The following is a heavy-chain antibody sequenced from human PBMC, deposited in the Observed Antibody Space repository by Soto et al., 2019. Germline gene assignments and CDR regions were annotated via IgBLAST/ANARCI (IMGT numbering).Heavy chain of an antibody. D-gene: IGHD3-3*01. V-gene: IGHV5-51*01. J-gene: IGHJ5*02. CDR1: GYSFTNYW. CDR2: IYPDDSDT. Sequence: GESVKISCKGSGYSFTNYWIGWVRQMPGKGLEWMGMIYPDDSDTKYSPSFQGQVTFSADKSINTAYLQWSSLKASDTAIYYCARLGWLSLAAWFDPWGQGTLVTVSS. CDR3: ARLGWLSLAAWFDP.